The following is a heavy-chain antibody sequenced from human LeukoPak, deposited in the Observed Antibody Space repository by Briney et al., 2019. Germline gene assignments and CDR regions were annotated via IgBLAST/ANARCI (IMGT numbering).Heavy chain of an antibody. J-gene: IGHJ3*02. V-gene: IGHV4-59*01. CDR2: IYYSGST. CDR1: CGSISSYY. D-gene: IGHD3-22*01. Sequence: ASETLSLTCTVSCGSISSYYWSWIRQPPGKGLEWIGYIYYSGSTNYNPSLKSRVTISVDTSKNQFSLKLSSVTAADTAVYYCACLTTADAFDIWGQGTMVTVSS. CDR3: ACLTTADAFDI.